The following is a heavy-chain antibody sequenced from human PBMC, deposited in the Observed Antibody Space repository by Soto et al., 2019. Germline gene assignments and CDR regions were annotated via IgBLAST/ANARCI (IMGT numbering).Heavy chain of an antibody. Sequence: ASVTVSCKASGYTFTSYGISWVRQAPGQGLEWMGWISAYNGNTNYAQKLQGRVTMTTDTSTSTAYMELRSLRSDDTAVYYCAREGPGVYDILTGYYDSWGQGTLVTVSS. CDR1: GYTFTSYG. J-gene: IGHJ5*02. CDR3: AREGPGVYDILTGYYDS. D-gene: IGHD3-9*01. CDR2: ISAYNGNT. V-gene: IGHV1-18*01.